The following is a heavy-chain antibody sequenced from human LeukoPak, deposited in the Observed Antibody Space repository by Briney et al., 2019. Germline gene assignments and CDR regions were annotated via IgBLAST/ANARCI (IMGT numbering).Heavy chain of an antibody. CDR2: IYYSGST. V-gene: IGHV4-59*12. J-gene: IGHJ5*02. CDR1: GGSISSYY. CDR3: ATLPRGYYSSSSYQLRFDP. Sequence: SETLSLTCTVSGGSISSYYWSWIRQPPGKGLEWIGYIYYSGSTNYNPSLKSRVTISVDTSKNQFSLKLSSVTAADTAVYYCATLPRGYYSSSSYQLRFDPWGQGTLVTVSS. D-gene: IGHD6-6*01.